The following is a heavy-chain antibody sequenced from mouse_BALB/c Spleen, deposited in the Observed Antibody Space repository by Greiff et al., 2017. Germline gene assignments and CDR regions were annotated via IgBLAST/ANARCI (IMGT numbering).Heavy chain of an antibody. CDR2: IDPYYGGT. J-gene: IGHJ4*01. CDR3: AQGPLTPAMYAMDY. V-gene: IGHV1-39*01. D-gene: IGHD1-2*01. Sequence: VQLQQSGPELEKPGASVKISCKASGYSFTGYNMNWVKQSNGKSLEWIGNIDPYYGGTSYNQKFKGKATLTVDKSSSTAYMQLKSLTSEDSAVYCCAQGPLTPAMYAMDYWGQGTSVTASS. CDR1: GYSFTGYN.